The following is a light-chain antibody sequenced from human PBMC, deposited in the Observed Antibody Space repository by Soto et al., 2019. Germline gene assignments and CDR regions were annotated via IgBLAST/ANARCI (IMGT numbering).Light chain of an antibody. CDR3: QQFVRSPPSWT. CDR1: QSVSSNY. Sequence: ETVLTQSPGTLSLSPGERATLSCRASQSVSSNYLAWYQQKPGQAPRLLIYGASTRATVIPDRFSGSGSGTDVTLTISILEPADFAVYYCQQFVRSPPSWTFGQGTKVEIK. J-gene: IGKJ1*01. V-gene: IGKV3-20*01. CDR2: GAS.